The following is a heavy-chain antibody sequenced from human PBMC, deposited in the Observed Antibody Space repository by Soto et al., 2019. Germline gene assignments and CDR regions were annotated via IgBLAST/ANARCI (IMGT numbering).Heavy chain of an antibody. V-gene: IGHV2-5*02. D-gene: IGHD2-21*02. CDR2: IYWDDDK. CDR3: IQSRCGGDCLQSYASYYYYGMDV. CDR1: GFSLSTSGVG. J-gene: IGHJ6*02. Sequence: SGPTLVNPTQTLTLTCTFSGFSLSTSGVGVGWIRQPPGKALEWLALIYWDDDKRYSPSLKSRLTITKDTSKNQVVLTMTNMDPVGTATYYCIQSRCGGDCLQSYASYYYYGMDVWGQGTTVTVS.